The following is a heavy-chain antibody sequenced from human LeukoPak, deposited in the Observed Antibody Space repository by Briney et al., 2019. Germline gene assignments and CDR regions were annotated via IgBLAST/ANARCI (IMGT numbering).Heavy chain of an antibody. V-gene: IGHV3-74*01. D-gene: IGHD6-13*01. J-gene: IGHJ4*02. Sequence: GGSLRLSCAAAVFTFSSYWMQWVRQAPGKGLVWVSRINSDGSSTSYADSVKGRFTISRDNAKNTLYLQMNSLRAEDTAVYYCARDSGYSSLFDYWGQGTLVTVSS. CDR2: INSDGSST. CDR3: ARDSGYSSLFDY. CDR1: VFTFSSYW.